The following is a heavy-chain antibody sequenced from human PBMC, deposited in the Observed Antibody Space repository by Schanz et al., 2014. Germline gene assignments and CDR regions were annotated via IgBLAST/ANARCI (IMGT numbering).Heavy chain of an antibody. CDR2: LFYGGSK. V-gene: IGHV4-39*01. CDR3: ARHNRVWFGKEGC. CDR1: GGSISDSGAY. Sequence: QLQMQTSGPGLVRPWETLSLTCTVSGGSISDSGAYWGWFRQTPGKGLEWIANLFYGGSKYYNPSLERRAPLSVDASNTQYSLRLGSVTAADTGVYYCARHNRVWFGKEGCWGQGTLVTVSS. D-gene: IGHD3-10*01. J-gene: IGHJ4*02.